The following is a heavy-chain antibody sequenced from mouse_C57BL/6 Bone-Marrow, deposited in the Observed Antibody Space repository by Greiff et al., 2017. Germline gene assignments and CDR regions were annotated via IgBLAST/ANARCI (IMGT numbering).Heavy chain of an antibody. CDR3: ARQRRLRRAWFAY. D-gene: IGHD2-4*01. Sequence: EVHLVESGGDLVKPGGSLKLSCAASGFTFSSYGMSWVRQTPDKRLEWVATISSGGSYTYYPDSVKGRFTISRDNAKTTLYLQMSSLKSEDTAMYYCARQRRLRRAWFAYWGQGTLVTVSA. J-gene: IGHJ3*01. CDR1: GFTFSSYG. V-gene: IGHV5-6*01. CDR2: ISSGGSYT.